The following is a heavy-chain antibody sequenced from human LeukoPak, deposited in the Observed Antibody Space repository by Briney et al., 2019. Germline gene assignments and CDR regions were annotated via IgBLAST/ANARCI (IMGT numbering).Heavy chain of an antibody. Sequence: SVKVSCKASGGTFSSYAISWVRQAPGQGLEWMGGIIPIFGAANYAQKFQGRVTITADESTSTAYMELSSLRSEDTAVYYCARVIGNDYSNYPFDYWGQGTLVTVSS. D-gene: IGHD4-11*01. CDR2: IIPIFGAA. J-gene: IGHJ4*02. V-gene: IGHV1-69*13. CDR3: ARVIGNDYSNYPFDY. CDR1: GGTFSSYA.